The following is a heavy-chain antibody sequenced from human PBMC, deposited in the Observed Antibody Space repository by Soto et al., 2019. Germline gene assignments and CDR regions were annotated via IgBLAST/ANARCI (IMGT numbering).Heavy chain of an antibody. D-gene: IGHD4-17*01. V-gene: IGHV3-23*01. Sequence: EVQLLESGGGLVQPGGSLRLSCAAPGFTFSSYAMSWVRQAPGKGLEWVSAIIGSGGSTYYADSVKGRFTISRDNTKNTLYLQMNSLRAEDTAVYYCAKSNKDDYGDYQGYWVQGTLVTVSS. J-gene: IGHJ4*02. CDR1: GFTFSSYA. CDR3: AKSNKDDYGDYQGY. CDR2: IIGSGGST.